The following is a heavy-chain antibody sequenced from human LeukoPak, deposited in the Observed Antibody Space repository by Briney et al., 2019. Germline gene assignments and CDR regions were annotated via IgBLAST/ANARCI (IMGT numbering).Heavy chain of an antibody. CDR3: AKESGYYGSGSYYSARFFDY. CDR1: GFTFSSYA. V-gene: IGHV3-23*01. Sequence: GGSLRLSCAASGFTFSSYAMSWVRQAPGKGLEWVSAISGSGGSTYYADSVKGRFTISRDNSKNTLYLQMNSLRAEDTAVYYCAKESGYYGSGSYYSARFFDYWGQGTLVTVSS. J-gene: IGHJ4*02. CDR2: ISGSGGST. D-gene: IGHD3-10*01.